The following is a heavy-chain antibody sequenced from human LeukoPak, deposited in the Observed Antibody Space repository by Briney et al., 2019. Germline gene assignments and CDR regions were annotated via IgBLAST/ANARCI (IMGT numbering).Heavy chain of an antibody. CDR2: INHSGST. J-gene: IGHJ4*02. D-gene: IGHD6-19*01. CDR1: GGSFSGYY. CDR3: ARGSGSGWPKGFDY. V-gene: IGHV4-34*01. Sequence: SQTLSLTCAVYGGSFSGYYWSWIRQPPGKGLEWIGEINHSGSTNYNPSLKSRVTISVDTSKNQFSLKLSSVTAADTAVYYCARGSGSGWPKGFDYWGQGTLVTVSS.